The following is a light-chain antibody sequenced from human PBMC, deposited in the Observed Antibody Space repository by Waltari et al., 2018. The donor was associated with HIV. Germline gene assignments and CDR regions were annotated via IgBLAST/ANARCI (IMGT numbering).Light chain of an antibody. V-gene: IGKV1-39*01. Sequence: DIQMTQSPSALSASGGERVVITCRASESISNYANWYQQKAGQAPKLLIYGGNKLQSGVPSRFSGSGSGTHFTLTINTLQPEDSATYFCQQSFHSHHTFGQGT. CDR2: GGN. J-gene: IGKJ2*01. CDR1: ESISNY. CDR3: QQSFHSHHT.